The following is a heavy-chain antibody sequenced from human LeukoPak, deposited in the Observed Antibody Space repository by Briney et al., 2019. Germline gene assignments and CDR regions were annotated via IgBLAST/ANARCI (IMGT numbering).Heavy chain of an antibody. CDR3: AKGKTPYYDSSGYPDY. Sequence: GGSLRLSCAASGFTFDDYAMHWVRQAPGKGLEWVSGISWNSGSIGYADSVKGRFTISRDNAKNSLYLQMNSLRAEDTALYYCAKGKTPYYDSSGYPDYWGQGTLVTVSS. D-gene: IGHD3-22*01. CDR1: GFTFDDYA. V-gene: IGHV3-9*01. CDR2: ISWNSGSI. J-gene: IGHJ4*02.